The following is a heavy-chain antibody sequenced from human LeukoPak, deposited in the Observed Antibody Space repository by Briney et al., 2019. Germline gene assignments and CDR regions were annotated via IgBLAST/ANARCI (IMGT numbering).Heavy chain of an antibody. V-gene: IGHV3-30*04. Sequence: GRSLRLSCAASGFTFSSFAMHWVRQAPGKGLEWVAVISYDGSNKYYADSVKGRFTISRDNSKNTLYLQMNSLRAEDTAVYYCARALRAHYYYGMDVWGKASTVTVS. J-gene: IGHJ6*04. CDR1: GFTFSSFA. CDR3: ARALRAHYYYGMDV. CDR2: ISYDGSNK.